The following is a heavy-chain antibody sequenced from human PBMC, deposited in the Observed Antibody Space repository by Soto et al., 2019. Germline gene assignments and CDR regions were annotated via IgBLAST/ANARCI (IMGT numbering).Heavy chain of an antibody. CDR3: AHGSGWLSDY. CDR1: GFSLSSPAVG. D-gene: IGHD6-19*01. Sequence: QITLKESGPTLVKPTQTLTLTCTFSGFSLSSPAVGVNWIRQPPRKALEWLALIYWDDDKQYSPSLRSRLTNTKDTSTNQVVLTMTNVDPVDTATYYCAHGSGWLSDYWGQGTLVTVSS. V-gene: IGHV2-5*02. CDR2: IYWDDDK. J-gene: IGHJ4*02.